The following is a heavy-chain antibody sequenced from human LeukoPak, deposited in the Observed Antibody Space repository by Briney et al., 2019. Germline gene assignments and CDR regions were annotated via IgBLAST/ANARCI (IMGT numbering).Heavy chain of an antibody. J-gene: IGHJ3*01. CDR1: GGNFVTYA. CDR3: TRAADSNLVSDAFDV. V-gene: IGHV1-69*11. D-gene: IGHD2-15*01. CDR2: IIPAISRT. Sequence: SVKVSCKTSGGNFVTYATNWVRQVPGQGLEWMGRIIPAISRTDYTYNFEDRVTITADDSATTAYLEVTNLRPEDTAMYYCTRAADSNLVSDAFDVWGQGTMVTVSS.